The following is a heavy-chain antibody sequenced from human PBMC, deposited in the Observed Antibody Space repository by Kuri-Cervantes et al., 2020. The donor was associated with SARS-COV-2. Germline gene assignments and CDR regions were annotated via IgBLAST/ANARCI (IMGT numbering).Heavy chain of an antibody. CDR2: ISYDGSNK. D-gene: IGHD1-14*01. V-gene: IGHV3-30-3*01. J-gene: IGHJ4*02. CDR1: GFTFSSYA. Sequence: GGSLRLSCAASGFTFSSYAMHWVRQAPGKGLEWVAVISYDGSNKYYADSVKGRFTISRDNAKNSVHLQMNSLRGEDTAVYYCTTFEKWGQGTLVTVSS. CDR3: TTFEK.